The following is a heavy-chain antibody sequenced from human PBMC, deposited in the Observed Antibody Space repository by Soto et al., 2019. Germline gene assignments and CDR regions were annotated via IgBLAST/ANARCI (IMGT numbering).Heavy chain of an antibody. CDR3: AREVSKLIVPEPYYFDY. J-gene: IGHJ4*02. CDR2: IIPIFGTA. V-gene: IGHV1-69*13. CDR1: GGTFSSYA. D-gene: IGHD3-16*02. Sequence: GASVKVSCKASGGTFSSYAISWVRQAPGQGLEWMGGIIPIFGTANYAQKFQGRVTITADESTSTAYMELSSLRSEDTAVYYCAREVSKLIVPEPYYFDYWGQGTLVTVSS.